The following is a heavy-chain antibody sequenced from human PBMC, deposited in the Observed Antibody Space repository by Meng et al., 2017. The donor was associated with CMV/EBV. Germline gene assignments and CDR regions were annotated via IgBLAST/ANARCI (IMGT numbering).Heavy chain of an antibody. V-gene: IGHV4-30-4*08. CDR3: ARGVAPIVVVPAAMSRRGMDV. D-gene: IGHD2-2*01. CDR2: IYYSGST. J-gene: IGHJ6*02. Sequence: LRLSCTVSGGSISSGDYYWNWIRQPPGKGLEWIGYIYYSGSTYYNPSLKSRVTISVDTSKNQFSLKLSSVTAADTAVHYCARGVAPIVVVPAAMSRRGMDVWGQGTTVTVSS. CDR1: GGSISSGDYY.